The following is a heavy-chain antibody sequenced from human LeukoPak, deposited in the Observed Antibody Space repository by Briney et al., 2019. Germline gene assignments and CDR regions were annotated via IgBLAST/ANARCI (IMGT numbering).Heavy chain of an antibody. J-gene: IGHJ4*02. D-gene: IGHD3-22*01. CDR1: GYTFTGYY. CDR2: INPNSGGT. V-gene: IGHV1-2*06. CDR3: AREMYYYDSSGYYPSDY. Sequence: ASVKVSCKASGYTFTGYYMHGVRQAPGQGLEWMGRINPNSGGTNYAQKFQGRVTMTRDTSISTAYMELSRLRSDDTAVYYCAREMYYYDSSGYYPSDYWGQGTLVTVSS.